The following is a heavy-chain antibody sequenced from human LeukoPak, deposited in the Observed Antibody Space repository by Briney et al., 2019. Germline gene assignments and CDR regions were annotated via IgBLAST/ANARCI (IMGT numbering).Heavy chain of an antibody. V-gene: IGHV1-69*04. Sequence: SVKVSCEASGGTFSSFAVSWVRQAPGQGLEWMGRIIPILGIPNYAHKFQGSVTLTADESTNTAYMELSSLRSEDTAVYYCARESNPIYCTNGVCPIDSWGQGTLVIVSS. CDR1: GGTFSSFA. CDR2: IIPILGIP. J-gene: IGHJ4*02. D-gene: IGHD2-8*01. CDR3: ARESNPIYCTNGVCPIDS.